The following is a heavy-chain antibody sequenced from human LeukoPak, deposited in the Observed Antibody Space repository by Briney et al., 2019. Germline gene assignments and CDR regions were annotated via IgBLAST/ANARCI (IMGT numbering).Heavy chain of an antibody. J-gene: IGHJ3*02. CDR1: GGSFSGYY. Sequence: KPSETLSLTCAVYGGSFSGYYWSWIRQPPGKGLEWIGEINHSGSTNYNPSLKSRVTISVDTSKNQFSLELSSVTAADTAVYYCAGGFYAFDIWGQGTMVTVSS. V-gene: IGHV4-34*01. D-gene: IGHD2/OR15-2a*01. CDR2: INHSGST. CDR3: AGGFYAFDI.